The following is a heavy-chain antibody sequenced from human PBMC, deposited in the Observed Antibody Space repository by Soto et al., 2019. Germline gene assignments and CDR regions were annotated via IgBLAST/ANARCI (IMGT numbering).Heavy chain of an antibody. CDR1: GGSISSYY. J-gene: IGHJ4*02. CDR2: IYYSGST. D-gene: IGHD3-10*01. Sequence: PSETLSLTCTVSGGSISSYYWSWIRKPPGKGLEWIGYIYYSGSTNYNPSLKGRVTISVDTSKNQFSLKLSSVTAADTAVYYCARMVLWFGELFYFDYWGQGTLVTVSS. V-gene: IGHV4-59*01. CDR3: ARMVLWFGELFYFDY.